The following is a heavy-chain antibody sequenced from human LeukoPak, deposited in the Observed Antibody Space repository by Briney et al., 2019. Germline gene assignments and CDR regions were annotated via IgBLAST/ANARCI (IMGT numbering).Heavy chain of an antibody. Sequence: GGSLRLSCAASGFRFSDYSMNWVRQAPGKGLEWISYIGIDSGNTNYADSVKGRFTISGDKAKNSLYLQMNSLRVEDMAVYYCARDYKYAFDNWGQGTLVTVSS. D-gene: IGHD5-24*01. CDR1: GFRFSDYS. CDR2: IGIDSGNT. V-gene: IGHV3-48*01. J-gene: IGHJ4*02. CDR3: ARDYKYAFDN.